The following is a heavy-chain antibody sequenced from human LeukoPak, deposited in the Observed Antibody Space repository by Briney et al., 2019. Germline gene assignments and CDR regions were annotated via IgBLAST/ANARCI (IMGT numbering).Heavy chain of an antibody. Sequence: ASVKVSCKASGYTFTSYGISWVRQAPGQGLEWMGWISTYNGKTNYAQNLQGRVTVTTDTSTSTAYMELRSLRSDDTAVYYCARDSSSDSYYDSSGYYCDYWGQGTLVIVSS. D-gene: IGHD3-22*01. CDR3: ARDSSSDSYYDSSGYYCDY. J-gene: IGHJ4*02. CDR1: GYTFTSYG. V-gene: IGHV1-18*01. CDR2: ISTYNGKT.